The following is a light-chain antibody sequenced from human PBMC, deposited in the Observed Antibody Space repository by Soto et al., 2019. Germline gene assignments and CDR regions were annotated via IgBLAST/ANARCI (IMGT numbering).Light chain of an antibody. CDR2: DAS. CDR1: QSISSW. Sequence: DVPMSQSTSAVCASVGDRVTFSWRASQSISSWLAWYQQKPGKAPKLLIYDASNLETGVPSRFSGSGSGTDFTFTISSLQPEDIATYYCQQYDNLPLTFGGGTKV. J-gene: IGKJ4*01. CDR3: QQYDNLPLT. V-gene: IGKV1-33*01.